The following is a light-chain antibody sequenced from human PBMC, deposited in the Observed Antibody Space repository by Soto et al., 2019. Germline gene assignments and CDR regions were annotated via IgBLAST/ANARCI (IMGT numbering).Light chain of an antibody. CDR2: DAS. CDR1: QGIRND. Sequence: DIQMTQSPSSLSASVGDRVTITCRASQGIRNDLAWYQQKPGKAPKLLIYDASSLESGVPSRFSGSGSGTEFTLTISSLQPDDFATYYCQHYNSYSEAFGQGTKVDIK. CDR3: QHYNSYSEA. J-gene: IGKJ1*01. V-gene: IGKV1-17*01.